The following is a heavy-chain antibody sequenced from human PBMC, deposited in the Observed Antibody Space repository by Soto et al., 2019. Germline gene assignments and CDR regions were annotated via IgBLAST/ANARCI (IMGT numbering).Heavy chain of an antibody. CDR2: IHTTEST. CDR3: ARALSSAAGLYFDY. CDR1: GGSISSYY. Sequence: KTSETLSLTCTVSGGSISSYYWSWIRQPAGKGMEWIGRIHTTESTNYNPSLKSRVTMSIDTSNNQFSLKLNSLTAADTAVYYCARALSSAAGLYFDYWGQGTLVTVS. D-gene: IGHD6-13*01. V-gene: IGHV4-4*07. J-gene: IGHJ4*02.